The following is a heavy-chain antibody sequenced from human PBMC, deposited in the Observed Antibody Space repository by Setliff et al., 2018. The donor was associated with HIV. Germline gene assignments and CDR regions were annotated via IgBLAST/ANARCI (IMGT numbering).Heavy chain of an antibody. CDR1: GFTFSSYT. CDR2: ISRSSSYM. V-gene: IGHV3-21*01. Sequence: GSLRLSCVVSGFTFSSYTMNWVRQAPGKGLECVSSISRSSSYMYYADSVKGRFTISRDDAKNSLYLQINSLSAEDTAVYYCARQGWSSGFFDYRGQGTLVTVSS. J-gene: IGHJ4*02. CDR3: ARQGWSSGFFDY. D-gene: IGHD6-19*01.